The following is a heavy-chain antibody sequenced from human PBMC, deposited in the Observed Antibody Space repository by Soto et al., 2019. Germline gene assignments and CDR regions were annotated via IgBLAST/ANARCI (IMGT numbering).Heavy chain of an antibody. J-gene: IGHJ4*02. CDR1: GFTFSDYY. CDR3: ARGHRPYDFWSGYYLD. D-gene: IGHD3-3*01. V-gene: IGHV3-11*06. CDR2: ISSSSSYT. Sequence: QVQLVESGGGLVKPGGSLRLSCAASGFTFSDYYMSWIRQAPGKGLEWVSYISSSSSYTNYADSVKGRFTISRDNAKNSLYLQMNSLRAEDTAVYYCARGHRPYDFWSGYYLDWGQGTLVTVSS.